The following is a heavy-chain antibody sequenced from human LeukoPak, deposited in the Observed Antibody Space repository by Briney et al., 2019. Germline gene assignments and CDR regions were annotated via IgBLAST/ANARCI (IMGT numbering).Heavy chain of an antibody. CDR1: GGSISSGSYY. Sequence: SETLSLTCTVSGGSISSGSYYWGWIHQPPGKGLEWIGTIYYSGSTYYNPSLKSRVTISVDTSKNQFSLKLSSVTAVDTAVYYCARQYSSGWQYFDCWGQGTLVTVSS. J-gene: IGHJ4*02. CDR3: ARQYSSGWQYFDC. D-gene: IGHD6-19*01. CDR2: IYYSGST. V-gene: IGHV4-39*01.